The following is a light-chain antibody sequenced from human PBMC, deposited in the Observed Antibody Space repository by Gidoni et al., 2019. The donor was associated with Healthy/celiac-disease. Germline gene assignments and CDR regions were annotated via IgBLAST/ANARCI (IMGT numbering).Light chain of an antibody. CDR3: QQYNSFLT. CDR2: NAS. J-gene: IGKJ4*01. V-gene: IGKV1-5*03. CDR1: QSISSW. Sequence: DIQMTQSPSTLSASVGDRVTITCRASQSISSWLAWYQQKPGKAPKLLIYNASSLESGVPSRFIGSGSGTEFTLTISSLQPDDFATYYCQQYNSFLTFGGXTKVEIK.